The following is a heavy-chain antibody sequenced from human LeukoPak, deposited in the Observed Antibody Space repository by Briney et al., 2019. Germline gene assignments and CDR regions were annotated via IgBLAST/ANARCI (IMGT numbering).Heavy chain of an antibody. D-gene: IGHD3-22*01. CDR1: GFTFSSYA. V-gene: IGHV3-23*01. CDR3: AKFYVWNYYDSSGFLTYFDY. CDR2: ISGSGGST. J-gene: IGHJ4*02. Sequence: GGSLRLSCAASGFTFSSYAMSWVRQAPGKGLEWVSAISGSGGSTYYADSVKGRFTISRDNSKNTLYLQMNSLRAEDTAVYYCAKFYVWNYYDSSGFLTYFDYWGQGTLVTVSS.